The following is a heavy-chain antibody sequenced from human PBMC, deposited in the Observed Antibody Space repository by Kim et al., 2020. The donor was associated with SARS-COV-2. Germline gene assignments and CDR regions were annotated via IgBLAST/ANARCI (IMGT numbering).Heavy chain of an antibody. CDR2: ISWDGGST. CDR1: GFTFDDYT. Sequence: GGSLRLSCAASGFTFDDYTMHWVRQAPGKGLEWVSLISWDGGSTYYADSVKGRFTISRDNSKNSLYLQMNSLRTEDTALYYCAKDWVYDCSSTSCSVVGGMDVWGQGTTVTVSS. D-gene: IGHD2-2*01. V-gene: IGHV3-43*01. J-gene: IGHJ6*02. CDR3: AKDWVYDCSSTSCSVVGGMDV.